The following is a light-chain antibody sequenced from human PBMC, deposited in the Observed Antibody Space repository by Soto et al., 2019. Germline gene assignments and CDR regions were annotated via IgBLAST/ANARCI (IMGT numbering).Light chain of an antibody. CDR3: HQRSNGSTST. CDR2: DEX. CDR1: QSVSVY. J-gene: IGKJ5*01. Sequence: EIILTQSPGTLALSSGERATLSXRASQSVSVYLAWYQQHPGXXTRTXXXDEXNRATGILARFSGSGSGRDFTLTISSLEPEDFAVYYCHQRSNGSTSTFGQGTQVEI. V-gene: IGKV3-11*02.